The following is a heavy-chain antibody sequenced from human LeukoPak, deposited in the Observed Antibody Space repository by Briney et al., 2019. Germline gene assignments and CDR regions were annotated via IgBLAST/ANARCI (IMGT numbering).Heavy chain of an antibody. Sequence: PSETLSLTCTGSGYSISSGYYWGWIRQPPGKWVEWIGSIYHSGSTYYNPSLKSRVTISVDTSKNQFSLKLSSVTAADTAVYYCARVGVVVIAIGNYFDYWGQGTLVTVSS. J-gene: IGHJ4*02. CDR1: GYSISSGYY. D-gene: IGHD2-21*01. CDR2: IYHSGST. V-gene: IGHV4-38-2*02. CDR3: ARVGVVVIAIGNYFDY.